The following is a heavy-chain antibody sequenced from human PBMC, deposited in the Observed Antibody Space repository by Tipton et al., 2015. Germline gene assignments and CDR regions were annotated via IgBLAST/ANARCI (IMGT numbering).Heavy chain of an antibody. J-gene: IGHJ6*02. CDR1: GGSISIDGYY. V-gene: IGHV4-31*03. CDR2: VYYSGST. CDR3: ARGDLSYYDFWSGGLDV. D-gene: IGHD3-3*01. Sequence: TLSLTCTVSGGSISIDGYYWNWIRQHPGKGLEWIGCVYYSGSTYYNPSLNSRVTMSVDTSKNLFSLSLSSVTAADTAVYYCARGDLSYYDFWSGGLDVWGQGTTVTVSS.